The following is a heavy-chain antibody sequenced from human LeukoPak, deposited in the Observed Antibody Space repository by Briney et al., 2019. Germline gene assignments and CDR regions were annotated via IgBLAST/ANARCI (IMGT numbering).Heavy chain of an antibody. CDR2: INHSGST. J-gene: IGHJ5*02. D-gene: IGHD3-22*01. CDR3: AREVESGYYYGS. Sequence: SETLSLTCAVYGGSFSGYYWSWIRQPPGKGLEWIGEINHSGSTNYNPSLKSRVTTSVDTSKNQFSLKLSSVTAADTAVYYCAREVESGYYYGSWGQGTLVTVSS. CDR1: GGSFSGYY. V-gene: IGHV4-34*01.